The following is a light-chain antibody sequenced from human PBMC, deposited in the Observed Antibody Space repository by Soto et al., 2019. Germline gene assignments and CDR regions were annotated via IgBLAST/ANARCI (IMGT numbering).Light chain of an antibody. V-gene: IGKV3-20*01. CDR3: QQYGSSQWT. CDR1: QSVSSSY. Sequence: EIVLTQSPGTLSLSPGGRATLSCRASQSVSSSYLAWYQQKPGQAPRLLIYGASSRATGIPDRFSGSGSGTDFTLTISRLEPEDFAVYYCQQYGSSQWTFSQGNKVEIK. CDR2: GAS. J-gene: IGKJ1*01.